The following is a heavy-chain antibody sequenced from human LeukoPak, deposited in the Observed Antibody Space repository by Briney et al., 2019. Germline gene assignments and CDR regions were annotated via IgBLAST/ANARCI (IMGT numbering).Heavy chain of an antibody. CDR1: GFTLYTYG. J-gene: IGHJ4*02. CDR3: ARRAGAYSHPYDY. V-gene: IGHV3-53*01. D-gene: IGHD4/OR15-4a*01. CDR2: IYSDNT. Sequence: GGSLRLSCAASGFTLYTYGMTWVRQAPGKGLEWVSFIYSDNTHYSDSVKGRFTISRDNSKNTLYLQMNSLRAEDTAVYYCARRAGAYSHPYDYWGQGTLVTVSS.